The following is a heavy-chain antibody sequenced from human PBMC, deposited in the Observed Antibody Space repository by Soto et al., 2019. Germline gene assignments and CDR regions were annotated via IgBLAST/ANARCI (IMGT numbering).Heavy chain of an antibody. V-gene: IGHV3-23*01. CDR3: ASNTRYDPPDY. Sequence: GGSLRLSCAASGFSFSSYAMSWVRQAPGKGLAWVSGISVSGGSTYYADSVKGRFTISRDNSKNTLYLQMNSLRAEDTAVYYCASNTRYDPPDYWGQGTLVTVS. CDR2: ISVSGGST. D-gene: IGHD3-16*01. J-gene: IGHJ4*02. CDR1: GFSFSSYA.